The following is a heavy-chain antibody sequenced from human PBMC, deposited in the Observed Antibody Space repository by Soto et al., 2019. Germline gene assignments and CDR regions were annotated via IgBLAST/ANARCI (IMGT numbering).Heavy chain of an antibody. D-gene: IGHD3-16*01. Sequence: QVQLVESGGGVVQPGRSLRLSCAASGFTFSSYGMHWVRQAPGKGLEWVAVTWYDGSNKYYADSVKGRFTISRDNSKNPLYQQMSSLRAEDTAVYYCARDVCAECFYAMDVWGQGTTVTVSS. V-gene: IGHV3-33*01. CDR1: GFTFSSYG. CDR2: TWYDGSNK. J-gene: IGHJ6*02. CDR3: ARDVCAECFYAMDV.